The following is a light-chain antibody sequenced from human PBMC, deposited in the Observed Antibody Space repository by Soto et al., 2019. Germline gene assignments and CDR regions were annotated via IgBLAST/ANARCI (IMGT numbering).Light chain of an antibody. CDR1: QGITND. CDR3: LQDYAYPLT. J-gene: IGKJ4*01. Sequence: AIQMTQSPSSLSVCVGDRVTITCRASQGITNDLGWYQQKPGKAPKLLIYSAFTLHSGVPSRFSGSGSGTEFTLTISSLQPEDFATYYCLQDYAYPLTFGGGTKVEIE. CDR2: SAF. V-gene: IGKV1-6*01.